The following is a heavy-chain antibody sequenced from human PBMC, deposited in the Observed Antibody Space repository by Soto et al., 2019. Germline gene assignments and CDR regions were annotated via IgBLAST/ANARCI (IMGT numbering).Heavy chain of an antibody. D-gene: IGHD3-10*01. CDR2: FDPEDGET. J-gene: IGHJ6*03. CDR3: ATLLLWFGESEQTQGYYYYMDV. Sequence: ASVKVSCKVSGYTLTELSMHWVRQAPGKGLEWMGGFDPEDGETIYAQKFQGRVTMTEDTSTDTAYMELSSLRSEDTAVYYCATLLLWFGESEQTQGYYYYMDVWGKGTTVTVSS. CDR1: GYTLTELS. V-gene: IGHV1-24*01.